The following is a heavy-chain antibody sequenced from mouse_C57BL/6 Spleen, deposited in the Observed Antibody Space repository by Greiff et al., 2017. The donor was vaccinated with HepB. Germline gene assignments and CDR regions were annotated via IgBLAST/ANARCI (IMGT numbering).Heavy chain of an antibody. J-gene: IGHJ3*01. V-gene: IGHV5-4*01. CDR1: GFTFSSYA. Sequence: EVMLVESGGGLVKPGGSLKLSCAASGFTFSSYAMSWVRQTPEKRLERVATISDGGSYTYYPENVKGRVTISRDNAKNNLYLQMSHLKSEDTAMYYCAREGGAQATFAYWGQGTLVTVSA. CDR2: ISDGGSYT. CDR3: AREGGAQATFAY. D-gene: IGHD3-2*02.